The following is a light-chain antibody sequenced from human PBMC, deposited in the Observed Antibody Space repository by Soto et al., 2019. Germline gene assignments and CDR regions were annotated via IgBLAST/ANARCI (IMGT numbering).Light chain of an antibody. Sequence: DIQLTQSPSFLSASVGDRVTITCRASQGISSYLAWYQQKPGKAPELLIYAASTLQSGVPSRFSGSGSGTEFTLTIGSLQPEDFATYYCQQLNSYPLFTFGPGTKVDIK. J-gene: IGKJ3*01. CDR1: QGISSY. V-gene: IGKV1-9*01. CDR2: AAS. CDR3: QQLNSYPLFT.